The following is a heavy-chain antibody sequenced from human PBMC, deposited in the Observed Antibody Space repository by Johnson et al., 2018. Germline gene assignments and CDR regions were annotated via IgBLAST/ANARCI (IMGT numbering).Heavy chain of an antibody. V-gene: IGHV1-69*12. J-gene: IGHJ6*02. CDR1: GGTFSSYA. D-gene: IGHD1-7*01. CDR3: ARSSVGTRRGGSLMDV. CDR2: IIPIFGTA. Sequence: QVQLVESGAEVKKPGSSVKVSCKASGGTFSSYAISWVRQAPGQGLEWMGGIIPIFGTANYAQKFQGRVTIPADESTSTAYMELSSLRSEHTAVYYCARSSVGTRRGGSLMDVWGQGTTVTVSS.